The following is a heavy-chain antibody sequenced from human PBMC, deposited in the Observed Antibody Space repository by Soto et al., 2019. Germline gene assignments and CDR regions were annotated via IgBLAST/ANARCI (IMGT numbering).Heavy chain of an antibody. Sequence: PGGSLRLSCAASGFTFDDYAMHWVRQAPGKGLEWVSGISWNSSSIYYVDSVMGRFTMSRDNTQSSLSLQMNTLRVEDSAVYYCARITSPGYFDSWGQGTLVTVSS. CDR1: GFTFDDYA. J-gene: IGHJ4*02. D-gene: IGHD1-20*01. CDR2: ISWNSSSI. V-gene: IGHV3-9*01. CDR3: ARITSPGYFDS.